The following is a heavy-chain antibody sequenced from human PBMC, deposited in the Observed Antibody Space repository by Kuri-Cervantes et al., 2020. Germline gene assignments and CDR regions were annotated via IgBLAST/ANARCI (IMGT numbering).Heavy chain of an antibody. CDR2: IYYSGST. CDR3: ARFPYYYMDV. CDR1: GASISSINYY. Sequence: SETLSLTCTVSGASISSINYYWGWIRQPPGKGLEWIGNIYYSGSTYYSPSLKSRVTISLDTSKNQFSLKLSSVTAADTAVYYCARFPYYYMDVWGKGTTVTVSS. J-gene: IGHJ6*03. V-gene: IGHV4-39*07.